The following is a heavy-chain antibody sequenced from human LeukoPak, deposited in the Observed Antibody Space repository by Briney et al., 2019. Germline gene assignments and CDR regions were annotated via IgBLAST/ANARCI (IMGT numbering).Heavy chain of an antibody. CDR2: IYYSGST. CDR1: GGSISSSSYY. CDR3: ARAIVVVPAAMKYFDY. V-gene: IGHV4-39*01. J-gene: IGHJ4*02. D-gene: IGHD2-2*01. Sequence: LETLSLTCTVSGGSISSSSYYWGWIRQPPGKGLEWIGSIYYSGSTYYNPSLKSRVTISVDTSKNQFSLKLSSVIAADTAVYYCARAIVVVPAAMKYFDYWGQGTLVTVSS.